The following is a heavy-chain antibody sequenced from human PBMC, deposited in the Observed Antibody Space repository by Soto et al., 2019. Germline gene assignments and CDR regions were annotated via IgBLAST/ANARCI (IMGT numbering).Heavy chain of an antibody. J-gene: IGHJ2*01. D-gene: IGHD4-17*01. CDR3: AKVTTVTTFYYWYFDL. V-gene: IGHV3-23*01. CDR2: ISGSGGST. Sequence: HPGGSLRLSCAASGFTFSSYAMSWVRQAPGKGLEWVSAISGSGGSTYYADSVKGRFTISRDNSKNTLYLQMNSLRAEDTAVYYCAKVTTVTTFYYWYFDLWGRGTLVTVSS. CDR1: GFTFSSYA.